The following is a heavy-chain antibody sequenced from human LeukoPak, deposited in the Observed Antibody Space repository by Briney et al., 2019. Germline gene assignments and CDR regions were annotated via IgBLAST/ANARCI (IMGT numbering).Heavy chain of an antibody. Sequence: GGPLRLSCAASEFSVGSNYMTWVRQAPGKGLEWVSLIYSGGSTYYADSVKGRFTISRDNSKNSLYLQMNSLRAEDTAVYYCARVGGGPYYYDSSGYYSTDYWGQGTLVTVSS. J-gene: IGHJ4*02. CDR3: ARVGGGPYYYDSSGYYSTDY. D-gene: IGHD3-22*01. CDR2: IYSGGST. CDR1: EFSVGSNY. V-gene: IGHV3-66*01.